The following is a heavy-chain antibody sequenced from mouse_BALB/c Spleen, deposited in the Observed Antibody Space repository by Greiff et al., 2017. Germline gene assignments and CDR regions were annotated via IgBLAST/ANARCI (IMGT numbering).Heavy chain of an antibody. Sequence: EVNVVESGGGLVKPGGSLKLSCAASGFAFSSYDMSWVRQTPEKRLEWVAYISSGGGSTYYPDTVKGRFTISRDNAKNTLYLQMSSLKSEDTAMYYCARQEGNYFDYWGQGTTLTVSS. CDR2: ISSGGGST. V-gene: IGHV5-12-1*01. CDR3: ARQEGNYFDY. J-gene: IGHJ2*01. CDR1: GFAFSSYD.